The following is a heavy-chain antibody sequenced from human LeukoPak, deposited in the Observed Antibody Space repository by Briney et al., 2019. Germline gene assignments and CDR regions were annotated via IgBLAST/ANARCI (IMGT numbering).Heavy chain of an antibody. CDR2: ISGSGGST. CDR1: GFTLSSYA. V-gene: IGHV3-23*01. CDR3: AKERNDYSNYEDWFDP. J-gene: IGHJ5*02. Sequence: GGSLRLSCAASGFTLSSYAMSWVRQAPGKGLEWVSAISGSGGSTYYADSVKGRFTISRDNSKNTLYLQMNSLRAEDTAVYYCAKERNDYSNYEDWFDPWGQGTLVTVSS. D-gene: IGHD4-11*01.